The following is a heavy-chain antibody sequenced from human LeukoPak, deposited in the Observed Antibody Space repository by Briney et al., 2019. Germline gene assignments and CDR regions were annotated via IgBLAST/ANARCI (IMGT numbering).Heavy chain of an antibody. CDR1: GFTFSSYS. CDR3: ARDGDGSGSTPSFDY. D-gene: IGHD3-10*01. CDR2: ISSSSSYR. Sequence: GGSLRLSCAASGFTFSSYSMNWVRQAPGKGLEWVASISSSSSYRYYADSVKGRFTISRDNAKNSLYLQMNSLRAEDTAVYYCARDGDGSGSTPSFDYWGQGTLVTVSS. V-gene: IGHV3-21*06. J-gene: IGHJ4*02.